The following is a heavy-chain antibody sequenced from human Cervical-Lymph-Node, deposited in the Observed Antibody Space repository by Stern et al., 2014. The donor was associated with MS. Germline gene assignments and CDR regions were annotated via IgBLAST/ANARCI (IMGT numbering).Heavy chain of an antibody. CDR3: ARHDGWLPHY. V-gene: IGHV4-39*01. J-gene: IGHJ4*02. CDR1: GGSISRSTYY. D-gene: IGHD5-12*01. Sequence: QLQLQESGPGLVKPSETLSLTCSVSGGSISRSTYYWGWIRQPPGKGLEWIGSIYYSGTTYYNPSLKSRVTIETSTNQFFLRLHTVTAADTAVYYCARHDGWLPHYWSQGTLVTVSS. CDR2: IYYSGTT.